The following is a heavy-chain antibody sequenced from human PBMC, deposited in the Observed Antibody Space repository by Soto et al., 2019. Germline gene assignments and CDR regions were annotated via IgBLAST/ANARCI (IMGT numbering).Heavy chain of an antibody. CDR3: STDGTNYGPFDY. CDR2: IKSKARDGET. D-gene: IGHD1-1*01. CDR1: GFNFANYA. V-gene: IGHV3-15*01. J-gene: IGHJ4*02. Sequence: PGGSLRLSCTGSGFNFANYALTWVRQVPGRGLEWVGRIKSKARDGETDYAAAVKGRFTISRDDSKNTLYLQMHSLTAEDTAVYYCSTDGTNYGPFDYWGQGALVTVSS.